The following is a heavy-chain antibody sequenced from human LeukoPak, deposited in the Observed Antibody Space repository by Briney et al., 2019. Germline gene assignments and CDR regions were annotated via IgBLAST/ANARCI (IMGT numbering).Heavy chain of an antibody. Sequence: SETLSLTCAVYGGSFSGYYWSWIRQPPGKGLEWIGEINHSGSTNYNPSLKSRVTIPVDTSKNQFSLKLSSVTAADTAVYYCARGLVVAAALNYWGQGTLVTVSS. CDR3: ARGLVVAAALNY. CDR1: GGSFSGYY. J-gene: IGHJ4*02. CDR2: INHSGST. V-gene: IGHV4-34*01. D-gene: IGHD2-15*01.